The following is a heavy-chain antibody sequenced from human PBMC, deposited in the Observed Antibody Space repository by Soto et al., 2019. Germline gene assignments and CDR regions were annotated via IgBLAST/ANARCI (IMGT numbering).Heavy chain of an antibody. CDR1: VFTFSSYG. CDR3: ARGYCSGGSCYPTFNGMDV. J-gene: IGHJ6*02. CDR2: IWYDGSNK. D-gene: IGHD2-15*01. V-gene: IGHV3-33*01. Sequence: WWSLRLSCSASVFTFSSYGMHWVRQAPGKGLEWVAVIWYDGSNKYYADSVKGRFTISRDNSKNTLYLQMNSLRAEDTAVYYCARGYCSGGSCYPTFNGMDVWGQGTTVTVS.